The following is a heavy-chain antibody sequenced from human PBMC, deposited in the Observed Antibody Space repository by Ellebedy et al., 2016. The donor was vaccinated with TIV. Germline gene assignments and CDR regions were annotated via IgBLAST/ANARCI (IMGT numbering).Heavy chain of an antibody. CDR2: MNPNSGNT. V-gene: IGHV1-8*02. CDR3: ARGLYYYYMDV. Sequence: ASVKVSXXASGGTFSSYAISWVRQAPGQGLEWMGWMNPNSGNTGYAQKFQGRVTMTRNTSISTAYMELSSLRSEDTAVYYCARGLYYYYMDVWGKGTTVTVSS. J-gene: IGHJ6*03. CDR1: GGTFSSYA.